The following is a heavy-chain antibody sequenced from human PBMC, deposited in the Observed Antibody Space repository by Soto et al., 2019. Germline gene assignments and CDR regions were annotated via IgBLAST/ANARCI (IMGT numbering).Heavy chain of an antibody. CDR1: GYSFTSYW. V-gene: IGHV5-51*01. Sequence: GESLKISCKGSGYSFTSYWSGWVRQMPGKGLEWMGIIYPGDSDTSYSPSFQGQFTISADKSIRTAYLQWSSLKASDTAMYSCSRLAIPRRANRYDAFDIWGQGTMVTVSS. CDR2: IYPGDSDT. D-gene: IGHD1-26*01. CDR3: SRLAIPRRANRYDAFDI. J-gene: IGHJ3*02.